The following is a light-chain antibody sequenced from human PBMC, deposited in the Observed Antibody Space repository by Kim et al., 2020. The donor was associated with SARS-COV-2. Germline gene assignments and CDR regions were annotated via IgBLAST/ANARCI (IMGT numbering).Light chain of an antibody. V-gene: IGKV1-5*03. J-gene: IGKJ2*01. CDR2: KES. CDR3: QQYSSYSYT. Sequence: DIQMTQSPSSLSASVGDRVTITCRASQFITSWLTWYQQKPGKAPKLLIYKESNLESGVPSRFSGSGSGTEFTLTISSLQPDDSATYYCQQYSSYSYTFGQGTKLEI. CDR1: QFITSW.